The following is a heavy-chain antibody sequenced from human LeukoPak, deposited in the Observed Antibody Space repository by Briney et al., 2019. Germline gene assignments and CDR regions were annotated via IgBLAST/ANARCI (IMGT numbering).Heavy chain of an antibody. Sequence: GSLRLSCAASGFTFSSYSMNWVRQAPGKGLEWVSSISSSSSYIYYADSVKGRFTISRDNAKNSLYLQMNSLRAEDTAVYYCARVNGIAAAGSFDYWGQGTLVTVSS. J-gene: IGHJ4*02. CDR1: GFTFSSYS. D-gene: IGHD6-13*01. CDR2: ISSSSSYI. CDR3: ARVNGIAAAGSFDY. V-gene: IGHV3-21*01.